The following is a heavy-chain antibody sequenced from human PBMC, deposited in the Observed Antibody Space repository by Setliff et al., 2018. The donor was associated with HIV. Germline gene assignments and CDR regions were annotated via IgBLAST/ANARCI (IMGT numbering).Heavy chain of an antibody. V-gene: IGHV4-39*01. Sequence: SETLSLTCSVSGDSVSSSSHYWGWIRQPPGKGLEWVGSIYHSGTTYYNPSLKSRVTISVDTSKNQFSLKLSSVTAADTAVYYCARRGIAAAGSDSWGQGTLVTVSS. CDR1: GDSVSSSSHY. J-gene: IGHJ4*02. CDR3: ARRGIAAAGSDS. D-gene: IGHD6-13*01. CDR2: IYHSGTT.